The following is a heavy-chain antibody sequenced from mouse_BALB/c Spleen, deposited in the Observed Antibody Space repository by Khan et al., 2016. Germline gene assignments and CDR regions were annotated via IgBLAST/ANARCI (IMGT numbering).Heavy chain of an antibody. CDR1: GFNIKDTY. J-gene: IGHJ3*01. CDR3: ARSPDDYDVGFAY. D-gene: IGHD2-4*01. V-gene: IGHV14-3*02. Sequence: VQLQQSGAELVKPGASVKLSYTASGFNIKDTYMHWVKQRPEQGLEWIGRIDPANGNTKYDPKFQGKATITADTSSNTAYLQLSSLTSEDTAVYYCARSPDDYDVGFAYWGQGTLVTVSA. CDR2: IDPANGNT.